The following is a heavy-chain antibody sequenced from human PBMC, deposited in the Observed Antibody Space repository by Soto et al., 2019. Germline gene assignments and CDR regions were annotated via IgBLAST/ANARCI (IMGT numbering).Heavy chain of an antibody. CDR2: IFPADSDT. CDR1: GYSFANSW. J-gene: IGHJ4*02. D-gene: IGHD6-19*01. CDR3: ARLGSGWSN. V-gene: IGHV5-51*01. Sequence: GESLKISCKGSGYSFANSWIGWVRQMPGKGLEWMGIIFPADSDTRLSPSFQGQVTISADKSISTAYLQWSSLKASDTAIFYCARLGSGWSNWGQGTQVTVS.